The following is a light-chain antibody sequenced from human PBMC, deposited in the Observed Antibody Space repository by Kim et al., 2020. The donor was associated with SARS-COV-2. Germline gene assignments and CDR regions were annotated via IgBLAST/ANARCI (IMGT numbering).Light chain of an antibody. CDR1: QSVISSY. CDR3: QQYGTPPTYT. V-gene: IGKV3-20*01. Sequence: EIVLTQSPGTLSLSPGERATLSCRASQSVISSYLAWYQQKPGQAPRLLIYGASSRATGIPDRFSGSVSGTDFTLTISRLEPEDFAVYYCQQYGTPPTYTFGQGTKLEI. J-gene: IGKJ2*01. CDR2: GAS.